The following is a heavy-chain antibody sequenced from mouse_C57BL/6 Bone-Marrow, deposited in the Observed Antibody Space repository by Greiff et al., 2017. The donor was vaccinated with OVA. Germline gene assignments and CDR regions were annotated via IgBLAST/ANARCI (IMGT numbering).Heavy chain of an antibody. J-gene: IGHJ2*01. V-gene: IGHV1-80*01. D-gene: IGHD4-1*01. CDR3: ARGRMGRRYYFDY. Sequence: VKLMESGAELVKPGASVKISCKASGYAFSSYWMNWVKQRPGKGLEWIGQIYPGDGDTNYNGKFKGKATLTADKSSSTAYMQLSSLTSEDSAVYFCARGRMGRRYYFDYWGQGTTLTVSS. CDR2: IYPGDGDT. CDR1: GYAFSSYW.